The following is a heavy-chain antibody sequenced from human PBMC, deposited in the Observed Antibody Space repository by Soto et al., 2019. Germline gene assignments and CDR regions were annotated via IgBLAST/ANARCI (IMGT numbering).Heavy chain of an antibody. D-gene: IGHD6-19*01. CDR2: IIPIFGTA. CDR3: ARGGIAVAGTGEGRFYYYYGMDV. Sequence: SVKVSCKASGGTFSSYAISWVRQAPGQGLEWMGGIIPIFGTANYAQKFQGRVTITADESTSTAYMELSSLRSEDTAVYYCARGGIAVAGTGEGRFYYYYGMDVWG. V-gene: IGHV1-69*13. CDR1: GGTFSSYA. J-gene: IGHJ6*02.